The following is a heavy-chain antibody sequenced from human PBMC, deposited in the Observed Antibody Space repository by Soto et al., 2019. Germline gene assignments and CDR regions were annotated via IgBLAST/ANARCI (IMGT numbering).Heavy chain of an antibody. V-gene: IGHV4-59*11. J-gene: IGHJ6*02. CDR1: GGSISSHY. Sequence: QVQLQESGPGLVKPSETLSLSCTVSGGSISSHYWSWIRQSPGKGLEWIGYIYSSGSTNYNPSLNRRLTTSLPTSKTHFPLNLSSGPAAATAVSYCASHERGRDSSCYYAYHYPMPVWGQGPTVTVSS. CDR3: ASHERGRDSSCYYAYHYPMPV. CDR2: IYSSGST. D-gene: IGHD3-22*01.